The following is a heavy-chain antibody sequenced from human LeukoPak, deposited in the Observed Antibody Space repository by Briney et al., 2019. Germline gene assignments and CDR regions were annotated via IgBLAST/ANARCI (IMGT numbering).Heavy chain of an antibody. CDR2: IYSSGST. CDR1: GGSISSSSYY. CDR3: ARVEDDSSGYYQESHFDY. Sequence: PSETLSLTCTVSGGSISSSSYYWGWIRQPPGKGLEWIGSIYSSGSTNYNPSLKSRVTISVDKSKNQFSLKLSSVTAADTAVYYCARVEDDSSGYYQESHFDYWGQGTLVTVSS. D-gene: IGHD3-22*01. V-gene: IGHV4-39*07. J-gene: IGHJ4*02.